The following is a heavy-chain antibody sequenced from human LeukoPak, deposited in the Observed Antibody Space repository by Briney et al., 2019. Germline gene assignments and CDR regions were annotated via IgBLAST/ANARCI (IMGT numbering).Heavy chain of an antibody. CDR3: ARGVSMGISNYGIYNY. V-gene: IGHV4-34*01. CDR2: ITYSGST. D-gene: IGHD3-10*01. J-gene: IGHJ4*02. CDR1: GGSFSGYD. Sequence: SETLSLTCAVYGGSFSGYDWSWIRQPPGKGLEWIGEITYSGSTNYNPSLESRITISMDTSKNQFSVNLTSVTAADTAVYYCARGVSMGISNYGIYNYWGQGTLVTVSS.